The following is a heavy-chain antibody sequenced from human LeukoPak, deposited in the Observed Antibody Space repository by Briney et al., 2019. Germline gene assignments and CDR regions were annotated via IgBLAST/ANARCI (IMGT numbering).Heavy chain of an antibody. Sequence: PLETLSLTCTVSGGSISTYYWNWIRHPPGKGLEWIGYIYYSGSTNYNPSLTGRVTISVDTSKNQFSLKLSSVTAADTAVYYCAREYNYYDSSGWDAFEIWGQGTMVTVSS. D-gene: IGHD3-22*01. CDR1: GGSISTYY. V-gene: IGHV4-59*01. CDR3: AREYNYYDSSGWDAFEI. CDR2: IYYSGST. J-gene: IGHJ3*02.